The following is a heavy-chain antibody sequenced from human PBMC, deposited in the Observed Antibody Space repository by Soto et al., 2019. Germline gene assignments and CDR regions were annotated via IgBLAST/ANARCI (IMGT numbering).Heavy chain of an antibody. CDR1: GYTFTGYY. Sequence: GASVKVSCKASGYTFTGYYMHWVRQAPGQRLEWMGWVNPNSGGTNYAQKFQGWVTMTRDTSISTAYMELSRLRSDDTAVYYCARGDIVVVPAAISEAGGLDDYGMDVWGQGTTVTVSS. D-gene: IGHD2-2*01. CDR2: VNPNSGGT. CDR3: ARGDIVVVPAAISEAGGLDDYGMDV. V-gene: IGHV1-2*04. J-gene: IGHJ6*02.